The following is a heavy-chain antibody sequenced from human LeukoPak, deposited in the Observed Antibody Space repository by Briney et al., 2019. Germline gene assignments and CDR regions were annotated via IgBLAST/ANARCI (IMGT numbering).Heavy chain of an antibody. CDR1: GFTVSSNY. V-gene: IGHV3-30*02. Sequence: PGGSLRLSCAASGFTVSSNYMSWVRQAPGKGLEWVAFIRYDGSNKYYADSVKGRFTISRDNSKNTLYLQMNSLRAEDTAVYYCASPKGYCSGGSCYAEYFQHWGQGTLVTVSS. CDR3: ASPKGYCSGGSCYAEYFQH. J-gene: IGHJ1*01. D-gene: IGHD2-15*01. CDR2: IRYDGSNK.